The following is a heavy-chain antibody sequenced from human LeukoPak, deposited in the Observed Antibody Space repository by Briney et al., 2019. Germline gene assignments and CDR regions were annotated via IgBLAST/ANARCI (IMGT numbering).Heavy chain of an antibody. CDR3: ARVGPYSSGCIDY. CDR2: IYHSGRT. J-gene: IGHJ4*02. CDR1: GYSISSAYY. V-gene: IGHV4-38-2*01. D-gene: IGHD6-19*01. Sequence: SETLSLTCAGSGYSISSAYYWGWIRQPPGKGLEWIGSIYHSGRTYYNSSLNSRITISLDTSKNQFYLKMPSVTAADTAVYYCARVGPYSSGCIDYWGQGTLVTVSS.